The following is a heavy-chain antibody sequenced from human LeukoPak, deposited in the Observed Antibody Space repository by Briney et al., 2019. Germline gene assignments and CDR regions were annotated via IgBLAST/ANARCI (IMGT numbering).Heavy chain of an antibody. D-gene: IGHD3-16*01. CDR1: GFTFSSYG. Sequence: PGGSLRLSCEASGFTFSSYGMSWVRQVPGKGLEWVSVISYDGSNKYYADSVKGRFTISRDNSKNTFYVQMNSLRAEDTAVYFCAKSKDGGTSDTFDIWGQGTMVTVSS. V-gene: IGHV3-30*18. CDR3: AKSKDGGTSDTFDI. J-gene: IGHJ3*02. CDR2: ISYDGSNK.